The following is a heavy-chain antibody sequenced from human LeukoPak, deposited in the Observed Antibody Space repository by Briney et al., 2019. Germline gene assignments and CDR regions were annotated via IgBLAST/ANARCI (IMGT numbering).Heavy chain of an antibody. D-gene: IGHD4-17*01. CDR1: GGTFSSYA. CDR2: IIPIFGTA. J-gene: IGHJ3*02. V-gene: IGHV1-69*05. CDR3: ARARDDYGEYHAFDI. Sequence: GSSVKVSCKASGGTFSSYAISWVRQAPGQGLEWMGRIIPIFGTANYAQKFQGRVTITTDESTSTAYMELSSLRSEDTAVYSCARARDDYGEYHAFDIWGQGTMVTVS.